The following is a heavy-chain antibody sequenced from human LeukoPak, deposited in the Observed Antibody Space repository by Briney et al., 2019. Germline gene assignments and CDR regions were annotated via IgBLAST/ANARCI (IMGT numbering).Heavy chain of an antibody. D-gene: IGHD3-22*01. V-gene: IGHV4-59*01. J-gene: IGHJ3*02. CDR3: ARDPYYYDSSGRAFDI. CDR2: IYYRGST. CDR1: GGSFSSYY. Sequence: SETLSLTCAVYGGSFSSYYWSWIRQSPGKGLEWIGYIYYRGSTNYNPSLKSRVTISVDTSKNQFSLKLFSVTAADTAVYYCARDPYYYDSSGRAFDIWGQGTMVTVSS.